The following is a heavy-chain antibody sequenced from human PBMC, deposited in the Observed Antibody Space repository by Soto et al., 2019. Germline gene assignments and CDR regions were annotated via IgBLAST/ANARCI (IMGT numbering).Heavy chain of an antibody. CDR1: GYNFDAFD. V-gene: IGHV1-8*02. Sequence: QVQLVQSGAEVKKPGASVKVSCEASGYNFDAFDIHWVRQAAGQGLEWMGWMNPRTGDTAFAQEFQDRVTMTSDTSRNTAYMEVSGLRSEDTAVYFCVRQPGGVVTPGDDYWGQGTLVTVSS. J-gene: IGHJ4*02. CDR2: MNPRTGDT. CDR3: VRQPGGVVTPGDDY. D-gene: IGHD2-21*02.